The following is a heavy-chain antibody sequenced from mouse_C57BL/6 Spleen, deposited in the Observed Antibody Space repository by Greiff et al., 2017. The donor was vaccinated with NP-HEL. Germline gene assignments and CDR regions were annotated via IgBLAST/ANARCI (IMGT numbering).Heavy chain of an antibody. D-gene: IGHD1-1*01. J-gene: IGHJ4*01. V-gene: IGHV1-26*01. CDR2: INPNNGGT. CDR3: ARRDDYGRRYGYYDAMEY. CDR1: GYTFTDYY. Sequence: EVQLQQSGPELVKPGASVKISCKASGYTFTDYYMNWVKQSHGKSLEWIGYINPNNGGTSYNQKFKGKATLSVDKSSSTPSMELRSLTSEDSAVYYCARRDDYGRRYGYYDAMEYWGQGTSVTVPS.